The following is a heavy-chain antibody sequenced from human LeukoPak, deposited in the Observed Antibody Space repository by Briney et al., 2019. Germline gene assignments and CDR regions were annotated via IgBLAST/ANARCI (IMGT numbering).Heavy chain of an antibody. V-gene: IGHV1-18*01. CDR3: ARAKRITMIVVVPPDDAFDI. J-gene: IGHJ3*02. Sequence: ASVKVSCKASGYTFTSYGISWVRQAPGQGLEWMGWISAYNGNTNYAQKLQGRVTMTTDTSTSTAYMELRSLRSDDTAVYYCARAKRITMIVVVPPDDAFDIWGQGTMVTVSS. CDR1: GYTFTSYG. D-gene: IGHD3-22*01. CDR2: ISAYNGNT.